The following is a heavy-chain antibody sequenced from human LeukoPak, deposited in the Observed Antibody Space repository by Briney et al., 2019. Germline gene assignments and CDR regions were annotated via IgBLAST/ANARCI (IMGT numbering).Heavy chain of an antibody. D-gene: IGHD2-15*01. CDR3: ARAWSPDY. CDR2: IKGDGSTT. Sequence: PGGSLILSCAASGFTFSSSWMHWVRQAPGKGLVWVSSIKGDGSTTSYADSVKGRFTISRDIAKNTLYLQMNSLRAEDTAVYYCARAWSPDYWGQGTLATVSS. J-gene: IGHJ4*02. V-gene: IGHV3-74*01. CDR1: GFTFSSSW.